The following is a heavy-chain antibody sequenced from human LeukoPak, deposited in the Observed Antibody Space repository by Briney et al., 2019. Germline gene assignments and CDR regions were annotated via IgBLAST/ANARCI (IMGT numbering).Heavy chain of an antibody. Sequence: SVKVSCKASGGTFSSYAISWVRQAPGQGLEWMGGIIPIFGTANYAQKFQGRVTITADESTSTAYMELSSLRSEDTAVYYCARDSHSGYELEWSSGWYDYWGQGTLVTISS. CDR1: GGTFSSYA. J-gene: IGHJ4*02. CDR2: IIPIFGTA. V-gene: IGHV1-69*13. CDR3: ARDSHSGYELEWSSGWYDY. D-gene: IGHD6-19*01.